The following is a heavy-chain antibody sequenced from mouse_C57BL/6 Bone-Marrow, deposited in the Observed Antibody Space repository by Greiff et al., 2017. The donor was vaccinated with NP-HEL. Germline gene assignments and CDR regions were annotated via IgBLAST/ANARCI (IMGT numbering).Heavy chain of an antibody. CDR2: IYPGDGDT. D-gene: IGHD1-1*01. CDR1: GYAFSSYW. V-gene: IGHV1-80*01. Sequence: VQLVESGAELVKPGASVKISCKASGYAFSSYWMNWVKQRPGKGLEWIGQIYPGDGDTNYNGKFKGKATLTADKSSSTAYMQLSSLTSEDSAVYFCARGTVVATDWYFDVWGTGTTVTVSS. CDR3: ARGTVVATDWYFDV. J-gene: IGHJ1*03.